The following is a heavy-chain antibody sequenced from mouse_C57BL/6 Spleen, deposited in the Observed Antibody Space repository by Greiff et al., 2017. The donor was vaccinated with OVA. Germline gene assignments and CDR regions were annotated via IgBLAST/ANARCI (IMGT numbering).Heavy chain of an antibody. Sequence: QVQLKESGPELVKPGASVKISCKASGYSFTSYYIHWVKQRPGQGLEWIGWIYPGSGNTKYNEKFKGKATLTADTSSSTAYMQLSSLTSEDSAVYYCARNWDGGDYWGQGTTLTVSS. V-gene: IGHV1-66*01. CDR2: IYPGSGNT. D-gene: IGHD4-1*01. J-gene: IGHJ2*01. CDR1: GYSFTSYY. CDR3: ARNWDGGDY.